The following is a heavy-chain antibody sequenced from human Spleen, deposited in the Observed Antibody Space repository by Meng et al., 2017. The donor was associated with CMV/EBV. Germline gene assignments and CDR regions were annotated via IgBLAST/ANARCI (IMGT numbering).Heavy chain of an antibody. CDR3: ATEVVPAAMIGNY. D-gene: IGHD2-2*01. CDR1: GFTFSSYA. CDR2: ISYDGSNT. J-gene: IGHJ4*02. Sequence: GESLKSSCAASGFTFSSYAMHWVRQAPGKGLEWVAVISYDGSNTYYTDSVKGRFTISRDNSKNTLYLQMNSLRAEDTAVYYCATEVVPAAMIGNYWGQGTLVTVSS. V-gene: IGHV3-30*04.